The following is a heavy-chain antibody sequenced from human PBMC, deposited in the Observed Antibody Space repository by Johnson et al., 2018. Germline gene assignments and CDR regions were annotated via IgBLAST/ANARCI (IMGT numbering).Heavy chain of an antibody. V-gene: IGHV3-23*01. CDR1: GFTFSSYA. J-gene: IGHJ6*03. CDR3: AKGGYCSSTSCYSYYYYYMDV. Sequence: VQLQESGGGLVQPGGSLRLSCAASGFTFSSYAMSWVRQAPGKGLEWVSAISGSGGSTYYADSVKGRFTISRDNSKNTLYLQMNSLRAEDTAVYYCAKGGYCSSTSCYSYYYYYMDVWGKGTTVTVSS. D-gene: IGHD2-2*01. CDR2: ISGSGGST.